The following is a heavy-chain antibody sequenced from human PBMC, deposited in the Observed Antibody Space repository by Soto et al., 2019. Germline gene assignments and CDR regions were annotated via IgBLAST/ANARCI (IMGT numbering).Heavy chain of an antibody. Sequence: SETLSLTCSVSGGSISSVGHYWTWNRQQPGKGLEWIGYIYYSGSTDYNPSLKSRVTISVDRSKNQFSLNLSSVTAADTAIYYCARESGGYDSSTRYGLDVWGQGTTVTVS. CDR1: GGSISSVGHY. V-gene: IGHV4-31*03. CDR2: IYYSGST. J-gene: IGHJ6*02. CDR3: ARESGGYDSSTRYGLDV. D-gene: IGHD6-25*01.